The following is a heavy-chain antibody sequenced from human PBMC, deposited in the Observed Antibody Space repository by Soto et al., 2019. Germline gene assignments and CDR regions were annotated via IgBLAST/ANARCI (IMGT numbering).Heavy chain of an antibody. CDR2: ISAYNGNT. J-gene: IGHJ4*02. Sequence: GAAVKVSCKASCCTFTSYGISWFRHYPGQWLEWMGWISAYNGNTNYAQKLQGRVTMTTDTSTSTAYMELRSLRSDDTAVYYCARESGPEVYDILTGPDYWGQGTLVTVSS. D-gene: IGHD3-9*01. CDR3: ARESGPEVYDILTGPDY. V-gene: IGHV1-18*01. CDR1: CCTFTSYG.